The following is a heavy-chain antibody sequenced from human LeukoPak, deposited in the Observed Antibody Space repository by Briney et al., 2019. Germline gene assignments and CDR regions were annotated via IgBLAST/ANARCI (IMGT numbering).Heavy chain of an antibody. CDR1: GFTFRSHA. D-gene: IGHD2-21*01. CDR3: AKDFRIGYSAHFDY. Sequence: GGSLRLSCVGSGFTFRSHAMSWVRQAPEKGLEFASGIYENGGTTYYVDSVKGRFSISRDNSKNTLYLQMDSLRGEDTAVYYCAKDFRIGYSAHFDYWGQGALVTVSS. V-gene: IGHV3-23*01. CDR2: IYENGGTT. J-gene: IGHJ4*02.